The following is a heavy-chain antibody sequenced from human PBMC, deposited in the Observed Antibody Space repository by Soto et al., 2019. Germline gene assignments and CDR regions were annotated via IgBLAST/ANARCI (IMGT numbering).Heavy chain of an antibody. V-gene: IGHV3-15*07. CDR1: GFTFSNAW. Sequence: GGSLRLSCAASGFTFSNAWMNWVRQAPGKGLEWVGRIKSKTDGGTTDYAAPVKGRFTISRDDSKNTLYLQMNSLKTEDTAVYYCTTGSGDFWSGYSFDYWGQGTLVTVSS. CDR3: TTGSGDFWSGYSFDY. CDR2: IKSKTDGGTT. D-gene: IGHD3-3*01. J-gene: IGHJ4*02.